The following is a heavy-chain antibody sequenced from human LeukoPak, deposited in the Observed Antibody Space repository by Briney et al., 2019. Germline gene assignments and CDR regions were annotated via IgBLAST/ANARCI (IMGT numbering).Heavy chain of an antibody. D-gene: IGHD3-10*01. CDR2: IWYDGSNK. V-gene: IGHV3-33*01. Sequence: GGSLRLSCAASGFTFSSYGMHWVRQAPGEGLEWVAVIWYDGSNKYYADSVKGRFTISRDNSKNTLYLQMNSLRAEDTAVYYCARGGRSDYYGSGSYRMDYWGQGTLVTVSS. CDR3: ARGGRSDYYGSGSYRMDY. J-gene: IGHJ4*02. CDR1: GFTFSSYG.